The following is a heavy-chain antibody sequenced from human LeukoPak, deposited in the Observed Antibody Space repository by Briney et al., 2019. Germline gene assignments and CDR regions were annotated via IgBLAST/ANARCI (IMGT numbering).Heavy chain of an antibody. CDR3: AKDRNYDILTGYYMDY. CDR1: GFTFDDYA. D-gene: IGHD3-9*01. J-gene: IGHJ4*02. Sequence: PGRSLRLSCAASGFTFDDYAMHWVRQAPGKGLEWVSGISWNSGSIGYADSVKGRFTISRDNAKNSLYLQMNSLRAEDTALYYCAKDRNYDILTGYYMDYWGQGTLVTVSS. CDR2: ISWNSGSI. V-gene: IGHV3-9*01.